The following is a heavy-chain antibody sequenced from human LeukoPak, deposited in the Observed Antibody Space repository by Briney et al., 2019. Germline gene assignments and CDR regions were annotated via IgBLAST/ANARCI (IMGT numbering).Heavy chain of an antibody. Sequence: ASVKVSCKASGGTFSSYAISWVRQAPGQGLEWMGGIIPIFGTANYAQKFQGRVTITADESTSTAYMELSSLRSEDTAVYYCARDMTYCSSTSCYRDYYYCYMDVWGKGTTVTVSS. V-gene: IGHV1-69*13. CDR1: GGTFSSYA. J-gene: IGHJ6*03. D-gene: IGHD2-2*02. CDR2: IIPIFGTA. CDR3: ARDMTYCSSTSCYRDYYYCYMDV.